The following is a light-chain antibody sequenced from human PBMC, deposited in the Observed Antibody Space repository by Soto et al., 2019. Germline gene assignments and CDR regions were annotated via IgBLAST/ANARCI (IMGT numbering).Light chain of an antibody. J-gene: IGKJ3*01. CDR3: QQRTTWPLT. Sequence: EIVLTQSPATLSLSPGERATLSCRASQSVSNYLVWYQQKPGQAPRLLIYDASYMATGIPTRFSGSGSGTDFTLTIRSLEPEDFAVYYFQQRTTWPLTFGPGTKVDIK. V-gene: IGKV3-11*01. CDR2: DAS. CDR1: QSVSNY.